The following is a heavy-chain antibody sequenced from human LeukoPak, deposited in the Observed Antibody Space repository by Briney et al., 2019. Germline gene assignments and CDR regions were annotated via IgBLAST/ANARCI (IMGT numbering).Heavy chain of an antibody. CDR2: IRYDGSNK. CDR3: ARDASYYYDSTPKDYYGMDV. D-gene: IGHD3-22*01. Sequence: PGGSLRLSCAASGFTFSSYGMHWVRQAPGKGLEWVAFIRYDGSNKYYADSVKGRFTISRDNSKNTVYIQMNSLRAEDTAVYYCARDASYYYDSTPKDYYGMDVWGQGTTVTVSS. J-gene: IGHJ6*02. V-gene: IGHV3-30*02. CDR1: GFTFSSYG.